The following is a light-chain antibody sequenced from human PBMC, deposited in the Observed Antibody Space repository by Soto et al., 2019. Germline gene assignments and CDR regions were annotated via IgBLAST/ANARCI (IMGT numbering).Light chain of an antibody. CDR3: QQYSSSWT. J-gene: IGKJ1*01. V-gene: IGKV3-20*01. CDR1: QSFRGL. CDR2: DAY. Sequence: EIVLTQSPGTLSLSPGERATLSCRASQSFRGLLAWYQQKPGQAPRLLIYDAYNRATGIPPRFSGSGSGTDFTLTISRLEPEDFAVYYCQQYSSSWTFGQGTKVDIK.